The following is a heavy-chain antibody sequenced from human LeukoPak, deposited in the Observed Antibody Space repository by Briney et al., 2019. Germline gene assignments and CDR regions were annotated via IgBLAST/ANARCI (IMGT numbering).Heavy chain of an antibody. D-gene: IGHD3-3*02. CDR3: AKEGLLDYYYYMDV. J-gene: IGHJ6*03. Sequence: SETLSLTCTVSGGSISSSSYYWGWIRQPPGKGLEWIGSIYYSGSTYYNPSLKSRVTISVDTSKNQFSLKLSSVTAADTAVYYCAKEGLLDYYYYMDVWGKGTTVTISS. V-gene: IGHV4-39*02. CDR1: GGSISSSSYY. CDR2: IYYSGST.